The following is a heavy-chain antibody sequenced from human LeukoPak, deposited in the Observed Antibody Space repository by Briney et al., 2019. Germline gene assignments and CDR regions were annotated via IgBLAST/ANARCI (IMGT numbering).Heavy chain of an antibody. J-gene: IGHJ6*03. CDR1: GFALSSYW. CDR2: IKQDGSEK. Sequence: SGGSLRLSRVASGFALSSYWMNWVRQAPGEGMEWVANIKQDGSEKYYVHSVKGRFTISRDNAKNSLYLQMNSLRAEDTAVYYCARDREGYQLPQMHHYYYMDGWGKGTTVTIS. V-gene: IGHV3-7*01. D-gene: IGHD2-2*01. CDR3: ARDREGYQLPQMHHYYYMDG.